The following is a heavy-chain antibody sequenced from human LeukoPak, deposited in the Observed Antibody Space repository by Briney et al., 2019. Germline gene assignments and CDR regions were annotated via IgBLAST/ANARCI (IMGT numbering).Heavy chain of an antibody. CDR1: GYGFTNYW. Sequence: GESLKISCKGSGYGFTNYWIGWVRQMPGKGLEWVAIIYPGDSDTRYSPSFQGQVTLSADKSITTAFLQWSSLKASDTAMYYCVTLGTGSPPFDFWGQGTLVTVSS. D-gene: IGHD3/OR15-3a*01. CDR3: VTLGTGSPPFDF. V-gene: IGHV5-51*01. CDR2: IYPGDSDT. J-gene: IGHJ4*02.